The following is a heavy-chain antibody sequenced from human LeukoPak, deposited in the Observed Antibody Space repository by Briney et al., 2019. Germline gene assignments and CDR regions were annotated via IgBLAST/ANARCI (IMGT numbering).Heavy chain of an antibody. CDR3: AKDNERYCTNGVCYQAY. Sequence: PGGSLRLSCAASGFTFSNYGIHWVRQAPGKGLEWVAVISYDATNKYYRDSVKGRFTISRDNSKNTLYLQMNSLRAEDTAVYYCAKDNERYCTNGVCYQAYWGQGTLVTVSS. D-gene: IGHD2-8*01. CDR2: ISYDATNK. CDR1: GFTFSNYG. V-gene: IGHV3-30*18. J-gene: IGHJ4*02.